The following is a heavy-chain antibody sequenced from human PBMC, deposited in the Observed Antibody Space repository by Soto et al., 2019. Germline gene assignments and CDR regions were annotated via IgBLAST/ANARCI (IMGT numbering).Heavy chain of an antibody. D-gene: IGHD6-13*01. J-gene: IGHJ5*02. V-gene: IGHV4-34*01. CDR3: ARGSIAAARWFDP. CDR2: INHSGST. CDR1: GGSFSGYY. Sequence: SETLSLTCAVYGGSFSGYYWSWIRQPPGKGLEWIGEINHSGSTNYNPSLKSRVTISVDTSKNQFSLKLSSVTAADTAVYYCARGSIAAARWFDPWGQGTLVTVSS.